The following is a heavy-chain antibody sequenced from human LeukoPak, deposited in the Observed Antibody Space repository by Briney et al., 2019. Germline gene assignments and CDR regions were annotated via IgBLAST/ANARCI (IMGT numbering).Heavy chain of an antibody. V-gene: IGHV5-51*01. CDR3: ARRIYSSSRFDAFDI. CDR2: IYPGDSDT. D-gene: IGHD6-13*01. Sequence: GESLKISCKGSGYSFTTYWIGWVRQMPGKGLEWMGIIYPGDSDTRYSPSFQGQVTISADKSITTAYLQWSSLKASYTAMYYCARRIYSSSRFDAFDIWGQGTMVTVSS. CDR1: GYSFTTYW. J-gene: IGHJ3*02.